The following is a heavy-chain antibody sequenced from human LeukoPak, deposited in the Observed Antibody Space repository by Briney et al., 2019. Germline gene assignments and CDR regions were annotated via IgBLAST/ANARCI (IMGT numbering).Heavy chain of an antibody. V-gene: IGHV3-64*01. Sequence: GGSLRLSCAASGFTLSWHSMHWVRQAPGKGLEFVSAISSNGGNTYYANSVKGRFTISRDSYKNTLFLQMGNLRAEDMALYYCARVGMTSGSGCDHWGQGTLVTVSS. J-gene: IGHJ5*02. D-gene: IGHD6-19*01. CDR1: GFTLSWHS. CDR3: ARVGMTSGSGCDH. CDR2: ISSNGGNT.